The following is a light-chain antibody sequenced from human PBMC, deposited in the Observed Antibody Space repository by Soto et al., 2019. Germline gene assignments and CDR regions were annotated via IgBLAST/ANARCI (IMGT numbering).Light chain of an antibody. V-gene: IGKV3-15*01. CDR2: GPS. CDR3: QQYNNWPHSII. Sequence: VMTQSPATLSVSPGERATLPCRAIESVTSTLAGYQQRPGQAPRLLIDGPSTRATDTPVRFRGRGSGTEFTVTISSLQSADFAVYYWQQYNNWPHSIIFGQGTRLKIK. CDR1: ESVTST. J-gene: IGKJ5*01.